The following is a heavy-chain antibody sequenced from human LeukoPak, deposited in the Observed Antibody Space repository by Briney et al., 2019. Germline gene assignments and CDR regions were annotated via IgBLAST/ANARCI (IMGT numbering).Heavy chain of an antibody. Sequence: PSETLSLTCTVSGVSISSSSYYWVWIRQPPGKGLEWVGSVYYSGSSYYTPSLESRVTIFLDTSKNQFSLRLSSVTAADTAVYYCARHQGVRFGAMDAFDIWGQGTMVSVSA. J-gene: IGHJ3*02. CDR3: ARHQGVRFGAMDAFDI. CDR2: VYYSGSS. CDR1: GVSISSSSYY. D-gene: IGHD3-16*01. V-gene: IGHV4-39*01.